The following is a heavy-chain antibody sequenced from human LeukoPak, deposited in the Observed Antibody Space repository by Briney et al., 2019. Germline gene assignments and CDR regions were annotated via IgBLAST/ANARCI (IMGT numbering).Heavy chain of an antibody. D-gene: IGHD2-15*01. CDR3: ARVVLVVGATVYYYMDV. V-gene: IGHV4-61*02. CDR1: GGSISSGSYY. CDR2: IYTSGST. Sequence: SETLSLTCTVSGGSISSGSYYWSWIRQPAGKGLEWIGRIYTSGSTNYNHSLKSRVTISVDTSKNQFSLKLSSVTAADTAVYYCARVVLVVGATVYYYMDVWGKGTTVTISS. J-gene: IGHJ6*03.